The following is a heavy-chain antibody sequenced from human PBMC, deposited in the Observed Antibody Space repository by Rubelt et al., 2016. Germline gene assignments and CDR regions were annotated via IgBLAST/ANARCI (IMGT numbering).Heavy chain of an antibody. CDR3: ARGPSGFRPCDY. Sequence: APGKGLEWVANIKQDGSEKYYVDSVKGRFTISRDNAKNSLYLQMNSLRAEDTAVYYCARGPSGFRPCDYWGQGTLVTVSS. J-gene: IGHJ4*02. CDR2: IKQDGSEK. V-gene: IGHV3-7*01. D-gene: IGHD6-19*01.